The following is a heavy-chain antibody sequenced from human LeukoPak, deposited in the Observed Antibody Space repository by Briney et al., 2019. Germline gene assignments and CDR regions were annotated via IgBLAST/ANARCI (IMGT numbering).Heavy chain of an antibody. V-gene: IGHV3-23*01. CDR2: ISGSGGST. CDR1: GFTFSSYA. Sequence: GGSLRLSCAASGFTFSSYAMSCVRQAPGKGLEWVSAISGSGGSTYYADSVKGRFTISRDNSKNTLYLQMDSLRAEDTAVYYCAIGVRYFDSPFDPWGQGTLVTVSS. CDR3: AIGVRYFDSPFDP. D-gene: IGHD3-9*01. J-gene: IGHJ5*02.